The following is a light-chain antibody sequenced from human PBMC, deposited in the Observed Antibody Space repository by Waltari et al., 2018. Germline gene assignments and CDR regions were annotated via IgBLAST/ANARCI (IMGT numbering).Light chain of an antibody. Sequence: DIVMTQSPDFLAVSLGERATINCKSSQNILYISNNKNYLAWYQPKPGQPPKLLIYWASTRESGVPDRFSGSGSETDFTLTISSLQAEDVAVYYCQQYYSIPYTFGQGTKLEIK. V-gene: IGKV4-1*01. J-gene: IGKJ2*01. CDR2: WAS. CDR1: QNILYISNNKNY. CDR3: QQYYSIPYT.